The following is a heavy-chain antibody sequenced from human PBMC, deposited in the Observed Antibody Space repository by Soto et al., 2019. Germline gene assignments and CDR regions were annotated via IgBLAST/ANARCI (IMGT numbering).Heavy chain of an antibody. Sequence: PGWSLRLSCEASGFTFSGFDMHWVRQPTGKGLEWVSTIGTAGDTYYAVSVKGRFTISRDNAKNSLSLQMNSLRAGDTAVYFCARGQEVGAHFFDSWGQRTQVTVSS. CDR3: ARGQEVGAHFFDS. D-gene: IGHD2-15*01. J-gene: IGHJ4*02. V-gene: IGHV3-13*01. CDR1: GFTFSGFD. CDR2: IGTAGDT.